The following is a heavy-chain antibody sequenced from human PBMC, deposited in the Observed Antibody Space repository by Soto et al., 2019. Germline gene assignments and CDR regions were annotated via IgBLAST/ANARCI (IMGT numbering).Heavy chain of an antibody. V-gene: IGHV3-9*01. D-gene: IGHD3-16*02. CDR2: ISWNSGSI. CDR3: AKDCPPEISGLHLGELSLCFDY. J-gene: IGHJ4*02. Sequence: GGSLRLSCAASGFTFDDYAMHWVRQAPGKGLEWVSGISWNSGSIGYADSVKGRFTISRDNAKNSLYLQMNSLRAEDTALYYCAKDCPPEISGLHLGELSLCFDYWGQGTLVTVSS. CDR1: GFTFDDYA.